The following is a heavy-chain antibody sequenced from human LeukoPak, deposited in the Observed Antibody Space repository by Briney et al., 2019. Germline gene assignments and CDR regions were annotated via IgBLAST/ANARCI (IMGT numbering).Heavy chain of an antibody. CDR2: IYSGGST. Sequence: GGSLRLSCAASGFTVSSNYMSMVRQAPGKGLEWVSVIYSGGSTYSADSVKGRFTISRDNSKNTLFLQMNSLRAEDTAVYYCARDKKSGESSEIDYWGQGTLVTVSS. CDR1: GFTVSSNY. CDR3: ARDKKSGESSEIDY. D-gene: IGHD3-10*01. J-gene: IGHJ4*02. V-gene: IGHV3-66*01.